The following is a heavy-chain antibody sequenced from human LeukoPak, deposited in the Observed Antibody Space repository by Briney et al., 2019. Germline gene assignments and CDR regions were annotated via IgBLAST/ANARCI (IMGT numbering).Heavy chain of an antibody. V-gene: IGHV3-74*01. CDR1: GFTFSSYW. CDR2: INSDGSST. CDR3: ARGNYYDSSGYYYVMGGFDY. Sequence: GGSLRLSCAASGFTFSSYWMHWVRQAPGKGLVWVSRINSDGSSTSYADSVKGRFTISRDNAKNTLYLQMNSLGAEDTAVYYCARGNYYDSSGYYYVMGGFDYWGQGTLVTVSS. D-gene: IGHD3-22*01. J-gene: IGHJ4*02.